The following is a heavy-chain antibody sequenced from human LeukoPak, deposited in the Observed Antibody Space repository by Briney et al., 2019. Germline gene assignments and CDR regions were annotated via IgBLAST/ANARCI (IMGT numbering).Heavy chain of an antibody. CDR1: GYTLTELS. CDR3: ARSPVGGDKYFQH. Sequence: ASVKVSCKVSGYTLTELSIHWVRQAPGPGLEWMGGIIPIFGTSNYAQKFQGTVTITADESTSTAYMELSSLRSEDTAVYYCARSPVGGDKYFQHWGQGTLVTVSS. J-gene: IGHJ1*01. CDR2: IIPIFGTS. V-gene: IGHV1-69*13.